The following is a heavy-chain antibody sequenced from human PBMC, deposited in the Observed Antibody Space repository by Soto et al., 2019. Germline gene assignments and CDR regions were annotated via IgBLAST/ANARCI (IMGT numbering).Heavy chain of an antibody. CDR2: ISGYNGDT. Sequence: ASVKVSCKASGYPFTRYSIRWVRQAPGQGLEWMGWISGYNGDTEYSKNFQGRLTMTIDTSTTTASMELRSLRSDDTAVYYCARASLTIFGAPYGMDVWGQGTSVPSP. J-gene: IGHJ6*02. CDR1: GYPFTRYS. V-gene: IGHV1-18*04. CDR3: ARASLTIFGAPYGMDV. D-gene: IGHD3-3*01.